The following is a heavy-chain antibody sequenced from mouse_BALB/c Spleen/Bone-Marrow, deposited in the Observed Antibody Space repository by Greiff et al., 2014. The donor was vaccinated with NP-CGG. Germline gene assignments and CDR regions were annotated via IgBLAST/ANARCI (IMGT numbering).Heavy chain of an antibody. D-gene: IGHD1-2*01. CDR2: IWADGST. CDR3: ARITTATGAMDY. V-gene: IGHV2-9*02. CDR1: GFSLTNYG. Sequence: VQGVESGPGLVAPSQSLSITCTVSGFSLTNYGVHWVRQPPGKGLEWLGVIWADGSTNYNSALMSRLSISKDNSKSRVFFEMNSLQTDDTAMYYCARITTATGAMDYWGQGTSVTVSS. J-gene: IGHJ4*01.